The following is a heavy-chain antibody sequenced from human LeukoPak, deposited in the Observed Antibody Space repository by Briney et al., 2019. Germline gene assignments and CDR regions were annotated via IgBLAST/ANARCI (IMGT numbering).Heavy chain of an antibody. D-gene: IGHD6-13*01. CDR3: ARANKYSSSWYVYYYYYYMDV. J-gene: IGHJ6*03. V-gene: IGHV3-7*01. CDR2: IKQDGSEK. Sequence: GGTLRLSCAASGFTFSSYAMSWVRQAPGKGLEWVANIKQDGSEKYYVDSVKGRFTISRDNAKNSLYLQMNRLRAEDTAVYYCARANKYSSSWYVYYYYYYMDVWGKGTTVTISS. CDR1: GFTFSSYA.